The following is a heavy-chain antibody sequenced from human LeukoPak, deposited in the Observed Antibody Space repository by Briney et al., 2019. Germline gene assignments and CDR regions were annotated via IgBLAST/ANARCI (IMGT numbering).Heavy chain of an antibody. V-gene: IGHV3-30*04. D-gene: IGHD3-10*01. Sequence: PGGSLRLSCAASGFTFSSYAMHWVRQAPGKGLEWVAVISYDGSNKYYADSVKGRFTISRDNSKNTLYLQMNSLRAEDTAVYYWARAPFEGHYYYYYGMDVWGQGTTVTVSS. CDR1: GFTFSSYA. J-gene: IGHJ6*02. CDR3: ARAPFEGHYYYYYGMDV. CDR2: ISYDGSNK.